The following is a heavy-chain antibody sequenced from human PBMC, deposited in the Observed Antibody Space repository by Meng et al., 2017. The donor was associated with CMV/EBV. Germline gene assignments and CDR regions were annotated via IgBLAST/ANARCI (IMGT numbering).Heavy chain of an antibody. Sequence: SVKVSCKASGGTFSSYAISWVRQAPGQGLEWMGGIIPILGTANYAQKFQGRVTITTDESTSTAYMELSSLRSEDTAVYYCARDGGTARPFLEYWGQGTLVTVSS. V-gene: IGHV1-69*05. J-gene: IGHJ4*02. CDR2: IIPILGTA. CDR1: GGTFSSYA. CDR3: ARDGGTARPFLEY. D-gene: IGHD6-6*01.